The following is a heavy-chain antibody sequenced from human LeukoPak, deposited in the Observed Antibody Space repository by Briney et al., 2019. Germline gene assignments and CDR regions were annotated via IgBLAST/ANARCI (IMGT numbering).Heavy chain of an antibody. CDR2: ISSRGSYI. D-gene: IGHD2-15*01. Sequence: GGSLRLSCAASGFTFSNYNINWVRQAPGKGLVWVSCISSRGSYIYYADSVKGRFTISRDNAKNSLYLQMNSLRAEDTAVYYCTKDGRVASAATRPTYYYGMDVWGQGTTVIVSS. CDR1: GFTFSNYN. V-gene: IGHV3-21*01. CDR3: TKDGRVASAATRPTYYYGMDV. J-gene: IGHJ6*02.